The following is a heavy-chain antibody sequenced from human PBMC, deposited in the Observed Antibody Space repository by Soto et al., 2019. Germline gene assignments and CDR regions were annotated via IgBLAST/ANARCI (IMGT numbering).Heavy chain of an antibody. V-gene: IGHV5-51*01. CDR2: IYPGDSDT. Sequence: GESLKISCKGFGYSFTNYWIGWVRQMPGKGLEWMGIIYPGDSDTRYSPSFQGRVTLSADKSISTAYVQWSSLEASDTAMYYCARRAPGADSGGYGDNSKDAFYIWGPGTMVTVSS. CDR1: GYSFTNYW. CDR3: ARRAPGADSGGYGDNSKDAFYI. D-gene: IGHD3-22*01. J-gene: IGHJ3*02.